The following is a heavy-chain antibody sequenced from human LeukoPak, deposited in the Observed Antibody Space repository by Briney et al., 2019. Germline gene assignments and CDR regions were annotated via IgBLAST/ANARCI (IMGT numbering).Heavy chain of an antibody. D-gene: IGHD6-19*01. J-gene: IGHJ6*03. CDR2: INPNSGGT. V-gene: IGHV1-2*02. CDR1: GYTFTGYY. CDR3: ARGGSKTVAGPSYYYYYMDV. Sequence: ASVKVSCKASGYTFTGYYMNWVRQAPGQGPEWMGWINPNSGGTNYAQKFQGRVTMTRDTSISTAYMELSSLRSEDTAVYYCARGGSKTVAGPSYYYYYMDVWGKGTTVTISS.